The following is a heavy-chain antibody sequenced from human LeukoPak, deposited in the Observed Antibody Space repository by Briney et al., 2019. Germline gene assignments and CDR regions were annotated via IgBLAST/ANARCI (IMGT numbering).Heavy chain of an antibody. V-gene: IGHV3-20*04. CDR2: INWNGGST. Sequence: GGSLRLSCAASGITFEDYGMSWVRQAPGKGLEWVSAINWNGGSTGYADSVKGRFTISRDNAKNSPYLQMNSLRAEDTALYYCSGGSSGSYYRYFDYWGQGTLVTVSS. CDR1: GITFEDYG. J-gene: IGHJ4*02. CDR3: SGGSSGSYYRYFDY. D-gene: IGHD3-10*01.